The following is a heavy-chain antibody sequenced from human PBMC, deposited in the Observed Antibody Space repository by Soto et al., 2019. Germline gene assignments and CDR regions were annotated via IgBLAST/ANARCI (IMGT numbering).Heavy chain of an antibody. D-gene: IGHD2-21*02. CDR3: PRGLSRRTGFAP. CDR2: MNPYSGNT. CDR1: GYTFSDYD. Sequence: QVQLVQSGAEVKKPGDSVKVSCKASGYTFSDYDINWVRQAAGQGLEWMGWMNPYSGNTGYAQKFQGRVTMTTDTSITTPYLDLSSLTFEDPAIYYSPRGLSRRTGFAPWGKGPLATVSP. J-gene: IGHJ5*02. V-gene: IGHV1-8*01.